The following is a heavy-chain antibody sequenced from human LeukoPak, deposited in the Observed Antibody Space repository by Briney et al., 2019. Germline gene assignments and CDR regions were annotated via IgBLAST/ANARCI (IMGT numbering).Heavy chain of an antibody. V-gene: IGHV1-18*01. J-gene: IGHJ4*02. CDR3: ASSIAVATLDY. Sequence: ASVKVSCKASGYTFTSYAMNWVRQAPGQGLEWMGWISAYNGNTNYAQKLQGRVTMTTDTSTSTAYMELRSLRSDDTAVYYCASSIAVATLDYWGQGTLVTVSS. D-gene: IGHD6-19*01. CDR1: GYTFTSYA. CDR2: ISAYNGNT.